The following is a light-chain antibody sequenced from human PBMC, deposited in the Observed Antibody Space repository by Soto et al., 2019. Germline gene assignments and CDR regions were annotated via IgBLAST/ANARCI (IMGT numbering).Light chain of an antibody. J-gene: IGLJ1*01. V-gene: IGLV2-11*01. CDR1: SSDVGLYNY. CDR3: CSYAGRYTYV. Sequence: QSALTQPRSVSGSAGQSVTISCSGTSSDVGLYNYVSWYQQHPGKAPKLMTYDVSKRPSGVPDRFSGSKSGNTASLTISGLQAEDEADYYCCSYAGRYTYVFGTGTKVTVL. CDR2: DVS.